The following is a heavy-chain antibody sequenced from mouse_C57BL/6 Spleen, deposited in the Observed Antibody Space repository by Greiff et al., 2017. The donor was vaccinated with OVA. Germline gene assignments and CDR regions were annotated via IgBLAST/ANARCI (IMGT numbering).Heavy chain of an antibody. CDR1: GFTFSSYA. CDR2: ISDGGSYT. D-gene: IGHD4-1*01. J-gene: IGHJ2*01. CDR3: ARRGTGTDYFDY. Sequence: EVKVVESGGGLVKPGGSLKLSCAASGFTFSSYAMSWVRQTPEKRLEWVATISDGGSYTYYPDNVKGRFTISRDNAKNNLYLQMSHLKSEDTAMYYCARRGTGTDYFDYWGQGTTLTVSS. V-gene: IGHV5-4*03.